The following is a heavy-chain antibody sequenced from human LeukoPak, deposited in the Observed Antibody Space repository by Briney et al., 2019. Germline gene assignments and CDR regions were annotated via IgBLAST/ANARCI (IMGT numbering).Heavy chain of an antibody. CDR1: GFTFSSYW. D-gene: IGHD2-2*01. CDR3: AKGWNIVVVPATYYMDV. CDR2: IKQDGSEK. Sequence: PGGSLRLSCAASGFTFSSYWMSWVRQAPGKGLEWVANIKQDGSEKYYVDSVKGRFTISRDNSKNTLYLQMNSLRAEDTAVYYCAKGWNIVVVPATYYMDVWGKGTTVTVSS. J-gene: IGHJ6*03. V-gene: IGHV3-7*01.